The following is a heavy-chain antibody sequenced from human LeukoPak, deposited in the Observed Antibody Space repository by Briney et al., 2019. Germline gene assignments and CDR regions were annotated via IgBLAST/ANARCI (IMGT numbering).Heavy chain of an antibody. CDR2: IISHGGST. D-gene: IGHD1-26*01. Sequence: GGSLRLSCAASGFTFSTYAIHWVRQAPGKGLEYVSAIISHGGSTHYADSVKGRFTISRDNSWNTLYLRMDSLRAEDMAVYYCARVKMGATVSDYYHYYLDVWGKGTTVTVSS. V-gene: IGHV3-64*02. CDR1: GFTFSTYA. CDR3: ARVKMGATVSDYYHYYLDV. J-gene: IGHJ6*03.